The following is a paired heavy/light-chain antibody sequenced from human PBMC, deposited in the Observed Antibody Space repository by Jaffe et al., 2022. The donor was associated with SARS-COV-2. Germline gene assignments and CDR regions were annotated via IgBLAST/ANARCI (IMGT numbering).Light chain of an antibody. CDR1: QSLLHSNGKSY. J-gene: IGKJ2*01. Sequence: VMTQAPLSLSVTPGEPASISCRPSQSLLHSNGKSYLDWYLQKPGQSPQLLIYLGSNRASGVPDRFSGSGSGTDFTLTISSVEAEDVGVYYCMQPLHVPPYTFGQGTKLEIK. CDR3: MQPLHVPPYT. CDR2: LGS. V-gene: IGKV2-28*01.
Heavy chain of an antibody. Sequence: EVQLVESGGGLVQPGGSLRLSCAASAFTFSDYYIHWVRRAPGQGLVWVSRVGTDGSTTTYADSAKGRFTVSRDNAKSTVYLQLNSLRIEDTAVYYCARDSMRGGGFDYWGQGALVTVSS. CDR2: VGTDGSTT. CDR3: ARDSMRGGGFDY. J-gene: IGHJ4*02. CDR1: AFTFSDYY. V-gene: IGHV3-74*03. D-gene: IGHD3-16*01.